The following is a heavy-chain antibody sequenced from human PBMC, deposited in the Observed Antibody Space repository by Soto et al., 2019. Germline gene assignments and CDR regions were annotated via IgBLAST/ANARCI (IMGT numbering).Heavy chain of an antibody. Sequence: SETLSLTCTVSGGSISSYYWSWIRQPPGKGLEWIGYVYNSGSTNYNPSLKSRVTISVDTSKTRFSLKLISVTAADTAVYYCARGGVPYNWFDPWGQGTLVTVSS. CDR3: ARGGVPYNWFDP. CDR2: VYNSGST. V-gene: IGHV4-59*01. D-gene: IGHD3-3*01. CDR1: GGSISSYY. J-gene: IGHJ5*02.